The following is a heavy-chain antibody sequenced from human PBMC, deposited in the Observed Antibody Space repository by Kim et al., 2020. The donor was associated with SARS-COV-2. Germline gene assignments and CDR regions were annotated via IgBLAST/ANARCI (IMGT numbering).Heavy chain of an antibody. CDR3: AKDAYYFGSGTYYIDY. V-gene: IGHV3-9*01. Sequence: SVKGRFTISRDKAKNSLYLQMNSLRAEDTALYYCAKDAYYFGSGTYYIDYWGQGTLVTVSS. J-gene: IGHJ4*02. D-gene: IGHD3-10*01.